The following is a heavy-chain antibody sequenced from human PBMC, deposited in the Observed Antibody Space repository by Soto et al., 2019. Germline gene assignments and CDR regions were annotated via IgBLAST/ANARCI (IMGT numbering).Heavy chain of an antibody. J-gene: IGHJ5*02. CDR3: ARLAIEVRFRNWFGP. V-gene: IGHV5-10-1*01. Sequence: PGESLKISCKGSGYSFTSYWISWVRQMPGKGLEWMGRIDPSDSYTNYSPSFQGHVTISANKSISTAYLQWISLMATDTAMYYFARLAIEVRFRNWFGPWGQGTLVTVS. CDR1: GYSFTSYW. CDR2: IDPSDSYT. D-gene: IGHD3-3*01.